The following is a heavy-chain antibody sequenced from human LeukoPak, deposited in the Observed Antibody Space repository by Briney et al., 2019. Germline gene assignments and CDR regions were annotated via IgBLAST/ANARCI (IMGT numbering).Heavy chain of an antibody. V-gene: IGHV5-51*01. CDR3: ARLPYGSGTSYKRGYYFDY. CDR2: IYPGDSDT. D-gene: IGHD3-10*01. CDR1: GYSFTNYW. Sequence: GEPLKISCKGSGYSFTNYWIGWVRQMPGKGLEWMGIIYPGDSDTSYSPSFQGQVSISADKSISTAYLQWSSLKASDTAMYYCARLPYGSGTSYKRGYYFDYWGQGTLVTVSS. J-gene: IGHJ4*02.